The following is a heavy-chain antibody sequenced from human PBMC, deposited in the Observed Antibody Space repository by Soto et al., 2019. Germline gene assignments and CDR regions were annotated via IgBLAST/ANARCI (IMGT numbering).Heavy chain of an antibody. CDR2: ISTSDSLV. J-gene: IGHJ4*02. D-gene: IGHD1-26*01. CDR3: VRDHLWAFDY. Sequence: EVQLVESGGGLVQPGGSLRLSCAASGFTFSICTMNWVRQSPGKGLEWLSFISTSDSLVSYADSVKGRFTISRDNAKNSLYLQMNSLRGDDTAVYYCVRDHLWAFDYWGQGTLVTVSS. V-gene: IGHV3-48*01. CDR1: GFTFSICT.